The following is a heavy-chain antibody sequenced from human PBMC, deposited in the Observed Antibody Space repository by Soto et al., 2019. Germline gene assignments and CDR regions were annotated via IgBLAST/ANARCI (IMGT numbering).Heavy chain of an antibody. J-gene: IGHJ3*02. CDR3: ARDTQGYCSGGSCYLGAFDI. CDR2: IYSGGST. D-gene: IGHD2-15*01. Sequence: SPRISCRASGFTVSSNYMGWGPPAPGEGVGLASVIYSGGSTYYADSVKGRFTISRDNSKNTLYLQMNSLRAEDTAVYYCARDTQGYCSGGSCYLGAFDIWGQGTMVTVSS. CDR1: GFTVSSNY. V-gene: IGHV3-66*01.